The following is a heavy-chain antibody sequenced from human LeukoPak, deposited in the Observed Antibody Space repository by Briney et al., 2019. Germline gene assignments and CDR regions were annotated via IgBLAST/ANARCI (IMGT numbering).Heavy chain of an antibody. CDR1: GGSISSYY. CDR2: IYYSGST. Sequence: PSETLSLTCTVSGGSISSYYWSWIRQPPGKALEWIGYIYYSGSTKYNPSLKSRVTISVDTSKKQFSLKLSSVTAADTAVYYCARSKDILTGYCFDYWGQGTLVTVSS. V-gene: IGHV4-59*01. D-gene: IGHD3-9*01. CDR3: ARSKDILTGYCFDY. J-gene: IGHJ4*02.